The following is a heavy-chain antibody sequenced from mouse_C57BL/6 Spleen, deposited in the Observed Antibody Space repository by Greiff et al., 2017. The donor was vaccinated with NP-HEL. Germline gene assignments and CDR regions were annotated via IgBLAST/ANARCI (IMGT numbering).Heavy chain of an antibody. CDR3: ARGDPMVRYFDV. Sequence: QVQLQQPGAELVMPGASVKLSCKASGYTFTSYWMHWVKQRPGQGLEWIGEIDPSDSYTNYNQKFKGKSTLTVDKSSSTAYMQLSSLTSEDSAVYYCARGDPMVRYFDVWGTGTTVTVSS. D-gene: IGHD2-2*01. CDR2: IDPSDSYT. J-gene: IGHJ1*03. V-gene: IGHV1-69*01. CDR1: GYTFTSYW.